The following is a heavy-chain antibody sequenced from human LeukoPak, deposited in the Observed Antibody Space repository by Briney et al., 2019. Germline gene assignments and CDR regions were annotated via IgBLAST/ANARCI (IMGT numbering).Heavy chain of an antibody. CDR3: AARGVTHAFEI. CDR1: GGAITNGGYF. D-gene: IGHD3-10*01. J-gene: IGHJ3*02. V-gene: IGHV4-31*03. CDR2: FYDSGNT. Sequence: PSETLSLTCTVSGGAITNGGYFWTWIRQHPGQGLDWIGYFYDSGNTYYNPSLRSRVTISLDASKNHFSLRLSSVTAADTAVYYCAARGVTHAFEIWGQGTMVTVSS.